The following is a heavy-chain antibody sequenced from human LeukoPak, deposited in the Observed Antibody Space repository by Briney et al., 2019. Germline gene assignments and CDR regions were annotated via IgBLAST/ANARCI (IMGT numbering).Heavy chain of an antibody. J-gene: IGHJ4*02. CDR3: AREEYYDDSGYYFRYFDS. D-gene: IGHD3-22*01. V-gene: IGHV4-34*01. CDR1: GGSFSGYY. Sequence: SETLSLTCAVYGGSFSGYYWSWIRQPPGKGLEWIGEINHSGSTNYNPSLKSRVTISVDTSKNQFSLRLNSVTAADTAIYYCAREEYYDDSGYYFRYFDSWGQGTPVTVSS. CDR2: INHSGST.